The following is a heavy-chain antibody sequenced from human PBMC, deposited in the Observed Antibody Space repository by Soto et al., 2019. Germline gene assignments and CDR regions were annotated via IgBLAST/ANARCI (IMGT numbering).Heavy chain of an antibody. V-gene: IGHV4-34*01. CDR3: ASGDNLGHWFDP. D-gene: IGHD1-1*01. CDR2: INHSGST. J-gene: IGHJ5*02. Sequence: QVQLQQWGAGLLKPSETLSLTCAVYGGSFSGYYLSCIRQPPGKGLEWIGEINHSGSTNYNPSLKSRVTISVDTSKNQCSLQLSSVTAADTAVYYCASGDNLGHWFDPWGQGTLVTVSS. CDR1: GGSFSGYY.